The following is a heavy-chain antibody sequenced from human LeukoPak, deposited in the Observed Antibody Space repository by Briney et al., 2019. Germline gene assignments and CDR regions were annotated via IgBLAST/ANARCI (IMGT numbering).Heavy chain of an antibody. CDR1: GGSISSYY. CDR3: ARDQIQLSPTNYYYYYMDV. D-gene: IGHD5-18*01. Sequence: SETLSLTCTVSGGSISSYYWSWIRQPPGKGLEWIGYIYYSGSTNYNPSLKSRVTISVDTSKNQFSLKLSSVNAADTAVYYCARDQIQLSPTNYYYYYMDVWGKGTTVTISS. CDR2: IYYSGST. J-gene: IGHJ6*03. V-gene: IGHV4-59*01.